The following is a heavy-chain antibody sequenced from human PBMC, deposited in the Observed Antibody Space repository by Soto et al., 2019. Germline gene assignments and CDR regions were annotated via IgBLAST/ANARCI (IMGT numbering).Heavy chain of an antibody. D-gene: IGHD3-10*01. CDR1: GGTFSSYA. J-gene: IGHJ4*02. V-gene: IGHV1-69*13. Sequence: SVKVSCKASGGTFSSYAISWVRQAPGQGLEWMGGIIPIFGIANYAQKFQGRVTITADESTSTAYMELSSLRSEDTAVYYCARVPGSGSYSYFDYWGQGTLVTVSS. CDR2: IIPIFGIA. CDR3: ARVPGSGSYSYFDY.